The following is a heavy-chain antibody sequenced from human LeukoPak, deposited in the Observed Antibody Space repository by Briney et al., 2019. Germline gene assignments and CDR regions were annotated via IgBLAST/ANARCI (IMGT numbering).Heavy chain of an antibody. CDR3: ARGYCSGGSCYSYYYYNYMDV. Sequence: SETLSLTCAVYGGSFSGYYWSWIRQPPGKGLEWIGEINHSGSTNYNPSLKSRVTISVDTSKNQFSLKLSSVTAADTAVYYCARGYCSGGSCYSYYYYNYMDVWGKGTTVTVSS. CDR2: INHSGST. D-gene: IGHD2-15*01. V-gene: IGHV4-34*01. J-gene: IGHJ6*03. CDR1: GGSFSGYY.